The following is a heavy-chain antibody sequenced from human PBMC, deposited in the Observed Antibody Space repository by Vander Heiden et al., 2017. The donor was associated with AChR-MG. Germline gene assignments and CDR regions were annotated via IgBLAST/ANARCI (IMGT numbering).Heavy chain of an antibody. CDR2: INSGGTT. CDR1: GSTVNSGY. CDR3: ARPPGYYDSSGYYY. Sequence: EVQLVESGGGLVQPGGSLSLSCAASGSTVNSGYMSWVRQAPGKGLEWVSVINSGGTTYYTDSVKGRFTISRDNSKNTLFLQMNSLRAEDTAVYYCARPPGYYDSSGYYYWGQGTLVTVSS. D-gene: IGHD3-22*01. V-gene: IGHV3-66*02. J-gene: IGHJ4*02.